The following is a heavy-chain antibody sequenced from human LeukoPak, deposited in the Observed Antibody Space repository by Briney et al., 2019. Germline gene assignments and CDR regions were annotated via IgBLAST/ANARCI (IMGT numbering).Heavy chain of an antibody. CDR3: VRNGYYCLED. Sequence: GSLRLSCAASGFTFSNAWMSWVRQAPGKGLEWIGEIHHGGNSNYNPSLKSRVTISVDKSKNQFSLKLSSVTAADTAVYYCVRNGYYCLEDWGQGTLVTVSS. CDR1: GFTFSNAW. D-gene: IGHD3-3*01. V-gene: IGHV4-4*02. J-gene: IGHJ4*02. CDR2: IHHGGNS.